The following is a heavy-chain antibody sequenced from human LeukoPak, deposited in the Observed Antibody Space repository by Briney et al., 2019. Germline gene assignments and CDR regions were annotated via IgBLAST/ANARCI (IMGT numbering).Heavy chain of an antibody. CDR2: ISNSGDNT. D-gene: IGHD6-6*01. V-gene: IGHV3-23*01. CDR1: GFPFTTYA. Sequence: GGSLRLSCAASGFPFTTYAMSWVRQPPRKGLEWVSAISNSGDNTYYAVTAKGRFTISRDNSKNTFFLQMNSLRAEDTAMYYCTKTGARYSASSNVDSWGEGALVTVSS. J-gene: IGHJ4*02. CDR3: TKTGARYSASSNVDS.